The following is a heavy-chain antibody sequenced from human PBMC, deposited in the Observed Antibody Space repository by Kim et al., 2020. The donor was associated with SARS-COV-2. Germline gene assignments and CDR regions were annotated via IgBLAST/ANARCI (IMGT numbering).Heavy chain of an antibody. CDR2: IGVAGDI. Sequence: GGSLRLSCAASGFTVGSYDMHWVRQGTGKGLEWVSRIGVAGDINYPDSVKGRFTVSREDVNNSFHLQMNSLQVGDTAIYYCAREIPAAGGGHFYAMDVWGHGTTVIVSS. CDR1: GFTVGSYD. D-gene: IGHD3-16*01. CDR3: AREIPAAGGGHFYAMDV. J-gene: IGHJ6*02. V-gene: IGHV3-13*01.